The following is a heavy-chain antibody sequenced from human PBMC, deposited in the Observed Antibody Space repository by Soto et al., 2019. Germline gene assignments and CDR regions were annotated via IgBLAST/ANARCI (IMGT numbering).Heavy chain of an antibody. CDR3: VRDVGPITIFGEALSGYFDS. J-gene: IGHJ4*02. Sequence: GGSQRLSCNASGFAFHNYWMSWVRQAPGKGPEWVASIKEDGSEKYNVDSVKGRFTVSRDNAKNSLSMHLKSLRADDTAVYYCVRDVGPITIFGEALSGYFDSWGQGTLVTVSS. CDR2: IKEDGSEK. D-gene: IGHD3-3*01. CDR1: GFAFHNYW. V-gene: IGHV3-7*03.